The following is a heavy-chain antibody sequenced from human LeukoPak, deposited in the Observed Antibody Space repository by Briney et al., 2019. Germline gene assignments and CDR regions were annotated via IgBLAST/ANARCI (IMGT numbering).Heavy chain of an antibody. V-gene: IGHV6-1*01. CDR3: ARYQVSQGRETTPFDY. J-gene: IGHJ4*02. D-gene: IGHD1-14*01. CDR1: GDSVSRNTVA. Sequence: SRTLSLTCAISGDSVSRNTVAWNWIRQSPSRGLEWLGRTYYRSQWYSDYAESVKGRITINPDTYKNQFSLQLNSVTPEDTAVYYCARYQVSQGRETTPFDYWGQGTLVTVSS. CDR2: TYYRSQWYS.